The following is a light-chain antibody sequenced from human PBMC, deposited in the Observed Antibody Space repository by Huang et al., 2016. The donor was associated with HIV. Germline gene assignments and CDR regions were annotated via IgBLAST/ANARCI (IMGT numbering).Light chain of an antibody. CDR1: QSVNSN. CDR3: QQYNNWPRRT. V-gene: IGKV3-15*01. J-gene: IGKJ1*01. Sequence: EIVLTQSPATLSVSPGERATLSCRASQSVNSNLAWYQQRPGQAPRLLIHGASTRATCIPARFSGSGSETEFSLTISSLQSEDFAVYYCQQYNNWPRRTFGQGTKVEI. CDR2: GAS.